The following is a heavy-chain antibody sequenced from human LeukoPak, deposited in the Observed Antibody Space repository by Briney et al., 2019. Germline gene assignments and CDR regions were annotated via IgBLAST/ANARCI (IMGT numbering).Heavy chain of an antibody. CDR2: ISWSGDRM. D-gene: IGHD2-2*01. CDR1: GFTFEDHV. Sequence: GRSLRLSCAASGFTFEDHVMHWVRQAPGEGLEWVSSISWSGDRMGYADAVKGRFTIHRDNAKNYLFLQMNSLRVEDTSLYYSAKDLGGSATTFWGQGTLVTVSS. J-gene: IGHJ4*02. CDR3: AKDLGGSATTF. V-gene: IGHV3-9*01.